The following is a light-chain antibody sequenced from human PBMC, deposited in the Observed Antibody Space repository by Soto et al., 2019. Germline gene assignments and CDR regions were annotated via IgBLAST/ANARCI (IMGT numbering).Light chain of an antibody. V-gene: IGKV1-39*01. J-gene: IGKJ1*01. CDR3: QQSYSSPRT. CDR2: AAT. CDR1: QSISSY. Sequence: DIQMTQSPSSLSASVGDRVTITCRASQSISSYLNWYQHKPGKAPNLLIYAATTLQSGVPSRFSGSRSGTDFTLTICSLQSEDFATYYCQQSYSSPRTFGQGTKVDIK.